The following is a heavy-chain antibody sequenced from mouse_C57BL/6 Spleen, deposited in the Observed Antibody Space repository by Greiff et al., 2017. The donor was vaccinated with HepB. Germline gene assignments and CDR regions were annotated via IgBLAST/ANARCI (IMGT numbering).Heavy chain of an antibody. CDR2: IYPGSGST. Sequence: VQLQQSGAELVKPGASVKMSCKASGYTFTSYWITWVKQRPGQGLEWIGDIYPGSGSTNYNEKFKSKATLTVDTSSSTAYMQLSSLTSEDSAGYYCARSPYYYGSSYAMDYWGQGTSVTVSS. V-gene: IGHV1-55*01. CDR3: ARSPYYYGSSYAMDY. CDR1: GYTFTSYW. D-gene: IGHD1-1*01. J-gene: IGHJ4*01.